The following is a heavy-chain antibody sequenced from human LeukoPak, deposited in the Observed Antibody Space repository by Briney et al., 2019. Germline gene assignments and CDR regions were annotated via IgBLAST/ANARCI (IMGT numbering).Heavy chain of an antibody. CDR1: GLTFDDYG. CDR3: AQGGSGWDYYYYYMDV. J-gene: IGHJ6*03. D-gene: IGHD6-19*01. CDR2: INWNGGST. V-gene: IGHV3-20*04. Sequence: GGSLRLSCAASGLTFDDYGMSWVRQAPGKGLEWVSGINWNGGSTGYADSVKGRFTISRDNAKNSLYLQMNSLRAEDTALYYCAQGGSGWDYYYYYMDVWGKGTTVTVSS.